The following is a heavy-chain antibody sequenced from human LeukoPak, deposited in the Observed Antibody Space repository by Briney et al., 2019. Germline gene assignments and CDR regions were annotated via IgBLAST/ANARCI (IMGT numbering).Heavy chain of an antibody. Sequence: SETLSLTCTVSGGSISSYYWSWIRQPAGKGLEWIGRIYTSGSTNYNPSHKSRVTMSVDTSKNQFSLKLSSVTAADTAIYYCARDAKYYYGSRTFFFFEYWGQGTLLTVSS. CDR3: ARDAKYYYGSRTFFFFEY. D-gene: IGHD3-10*01. CDR2: IYTSGST. V-gene: IGHV4-4*07. CDR1: GGSISSYY. J-gene: IGHJ4*02.